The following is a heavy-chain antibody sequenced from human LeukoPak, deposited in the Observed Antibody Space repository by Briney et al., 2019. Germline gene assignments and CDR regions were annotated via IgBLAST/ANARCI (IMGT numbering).Heavy chain of an antibody. CDR3: ARDLGYSSSPNWFDP. J-gene: IGHJ5*02. CDR1: GGSISSSSYY. V-gene: IGHV4-61*02. Sequence: SETLSLTCTVSGGSISSSSYYWGWIRQPPGKGLEWIGRIYTSGSTNYNPSLKSRVTISVDTSKNQFSLKLSSVTAADTAVYYCARDLGYSSSPNWFDPWGQGTLVTVSS. D-gene: IGHD6-13*01. CDR2: IYTSGST.